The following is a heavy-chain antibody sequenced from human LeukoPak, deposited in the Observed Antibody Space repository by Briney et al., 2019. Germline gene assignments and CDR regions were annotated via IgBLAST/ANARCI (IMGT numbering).Heavy chain of an antibody. CDR2: INHSGST. Sequence: SETLSLTCAVYGGSFSGYYWSWIRQPPGKGLEWIGEINHSGSTNYNPSLKSRVTISVDTSKNQFSLKLSSVTAADTAVYYCARHYGPWGRGTLVTVSS. J-gene: IGHJ5*02. D-gene: IGHD3-16*01. V-gene: IGHV4-34*01. CDR1: GGSFSGYY. CDR3: ARHYGP.